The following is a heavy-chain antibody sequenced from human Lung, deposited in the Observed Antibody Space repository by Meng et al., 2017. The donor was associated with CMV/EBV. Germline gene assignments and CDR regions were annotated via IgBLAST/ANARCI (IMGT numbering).Heavy chain of an antibody. V-gene: IGHV4-4*02. CDR2: IYHSGGT. Sequence: MKREVSGPRIVTPSRTLSLTCAFSGGAISISTWWRWVGQPPGKGLEWIGEIYHSGGTNYNPSLRGRVTISLDKSKNQFSLTLRSVTAADTAVYYCARDPYATGWAGWGQGTLVTVSS. J-gene: IGHJ4*02. CDR1: GGAISISTW. D-gene: IGHD6-19*01. CDR3: ARDPYATGWAG.